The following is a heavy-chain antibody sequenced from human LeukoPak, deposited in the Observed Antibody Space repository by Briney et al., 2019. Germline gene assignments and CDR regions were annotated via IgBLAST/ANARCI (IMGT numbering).Heavy chain of an antibody. Sequence: SGTLSLTCAVYGGSFSGYYWSWIRQPPGKGLEWIGEINHSGSTNYNPSLKSRVTISVDTSKNQFSLKLSSVTAADTAAYYCARGGGCSGGSCYINWFDPWGQGTLVTVSS. J-gene: IGHJ5*02. CDR1: GGSFSGYY. CDR2: INHSGST. V-gene: IGHV4-34*01. CDR3: ARGGGCSGGSCYINWFDP. D-gene: IGHD2-15*01.